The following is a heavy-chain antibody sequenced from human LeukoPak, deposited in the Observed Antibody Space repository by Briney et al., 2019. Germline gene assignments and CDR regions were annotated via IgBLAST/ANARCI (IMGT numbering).Heavy chain of an antibody. J-gene: IGHJ4*02. D-gene: IGHD6-19*01. CDR3: ARTREQWQVLDY. CDR2: IRYDGSNK. Sequence: PGGSLRLSCAASGFTFSSYGMHWVRQAPGKGLEWVAFIRYDGSNKYYADSVKGRFTISRDNSKNMVYLQMNSLRDEDTAVYYCARTREQWQVLDYXGXGTLVTVSS. CDR1: GFTFSSYG. V-gene: IGHV3-30*02.